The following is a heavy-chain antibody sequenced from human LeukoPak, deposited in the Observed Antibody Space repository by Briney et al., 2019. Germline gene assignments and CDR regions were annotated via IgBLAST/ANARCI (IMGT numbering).Heavy chain of an antibody. D-gene: IGHD1-1*01. Sequence: GGSLRLSCAASGFTFSSYSMNWVRQAPGKGLEWVSSISSSGTYVYYADSVKGRFTISRDNAKNSVYLQMNSLSDEDTAVYRCARGELEPGFDYWGQGTLVTVSS. CDR3: ARGELEPGFDY. J-gene: IGHJ4*02. V-gene: IGHV3-21*01. CDR2: ISSSGTYV. CDR1: GFTFSSYS.